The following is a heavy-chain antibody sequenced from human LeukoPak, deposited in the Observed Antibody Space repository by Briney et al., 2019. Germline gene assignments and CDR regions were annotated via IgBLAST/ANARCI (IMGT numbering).Heavy chain of an antibody. V-gene: IGHV4-39*01. CDR1: GGSINSRDYY. J-gene: IGHJ5*02. CDR2: IHYGGSS. CDR3: ARVLAYCSGGSCTRGYNWFDP. D-gene: IGHD2-15*01. Sequence: PSETLSLTCTVSGGSINSRDYYWGWIRRPSGKGLEWIGSIHYGGSSYYNPSLKSRVTISVDTSMNQFSLKLTFVTTADTAVYYCARVLAYCSGGSCTRGYNWFDPWGQGTLVTVTS.